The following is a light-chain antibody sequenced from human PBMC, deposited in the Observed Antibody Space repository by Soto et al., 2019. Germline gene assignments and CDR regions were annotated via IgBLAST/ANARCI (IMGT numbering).Light chain of an antibody. Sequence: DIQMTQSPSSLSASVGDRVTNTCRASRGIINYLAWYQQKPGKVPKLLIYAASTLRSGVPSRFSGSGSGTDFTLTISSLQPEDVATYYCQQYNSGPETFGQGTKVDIK. CDR3: QQYNSGPET. CDR1: RGIINY. V-gene: IGKV1-27*01. J-gene: IGKJ1*01. CDR2: AAS.